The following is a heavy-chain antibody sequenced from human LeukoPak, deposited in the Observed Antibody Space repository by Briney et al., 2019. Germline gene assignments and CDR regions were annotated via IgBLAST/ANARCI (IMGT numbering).Heavy chain of an antibody. J-gene: IGHJ4*02. CDR3: ARAGSSGWYYFDY. CDR1: GFTVSSNY. V-gene: IGHV3-66*01. CDR2: IYSGGST. Sequence: GGSLRLSCAASGFTVSSNYMSWVRQAPGKGLEWVSVIYSGGSTYYADSVKGRFTISRDNSKNTLYLQMNSLRAEDTAVYYCARAGSSGWYYFDYWGQGTLVTVSS. D-gene: IGHD6-19*01.